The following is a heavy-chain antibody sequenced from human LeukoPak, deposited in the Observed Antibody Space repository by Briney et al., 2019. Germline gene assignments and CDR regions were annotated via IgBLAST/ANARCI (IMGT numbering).Heavy chain of an antibody. J-gene: IGHJ4*02. Sequence: SETLSLTCTVSGGSISSYYWSWIRQPPGKGLEWIGYIYYSGSTNYNPSLKGRVTISVDTSKNQFSLKLSSVTAADTAVYYCARDPDSSSFDYWGQGTLVTVSS. CDR1: GGSISSYY. V-gene: IGHV4-59*01. CDR3: ARDPDSSSFDY. CDR2: IYYSGST. D-gene: IGHD6-6*01.